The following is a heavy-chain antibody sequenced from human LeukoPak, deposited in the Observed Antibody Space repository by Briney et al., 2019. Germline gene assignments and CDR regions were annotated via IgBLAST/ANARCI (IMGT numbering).Heavy chain of an antibody. CDR3: ARDSGYDLADY. CDR2: IKQDRSEK. CDR1: GFTFSSYW. J-gene: IGHJ4*02. D-gene: IGHD5-12*01. Sequence: AGSLRLSCAASGFTFSSYWMSWVRQAPGKRLERVSNIKQDRSEKYYVDSVKGRFTISRDNAKNSLYLQMNSLRAEDTAVYYCARDSGYDLADYWGQGTLVTVSS. V-gene: IGHV3-7*01.